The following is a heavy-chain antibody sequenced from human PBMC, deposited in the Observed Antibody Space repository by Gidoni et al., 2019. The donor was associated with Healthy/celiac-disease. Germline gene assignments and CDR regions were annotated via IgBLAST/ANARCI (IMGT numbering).Heavy chain of an antibody. D-gene: IGHD3-22*01. Sequence: QVQLQESGPGLVKPSETLSLTCTGSGGSISSYYWSWIRQPPGKGLEWIGYIYYSGSTNYNPSLKSRVTISVDTSKNQFSLKLSSVTAADTAVYYCARSKEYYYDSSGYYYWGQGTLVTVSS. V-gene: IGHV4-59*01. CDR3: ARSKEYYYDSSGYYY. CDR2: IYYSGST. J-gene: IGHJ4*02. CDR1: GGSISSYY.